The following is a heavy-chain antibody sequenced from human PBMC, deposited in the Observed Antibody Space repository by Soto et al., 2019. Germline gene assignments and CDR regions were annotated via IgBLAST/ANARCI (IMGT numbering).Heavy chain of an antibody. J-gene: IGHJ4*02. CDR1: GGSISSGGYY. CDR3: ARECGPSCRYYFDY. Sequence: QVQLQESGPGLVKPSQTLSLTCTVSGGSISSGGYYWSWIRQHPGKGLEWIGYIYYSGSTYYNPSPKSRVTISVDTSKNPFSLKLSSVTAADTAVYYCARECGPSCRYYFDYWGQGTLVTVSS. D-gene: IGHD2-2*01. CDR2: IYYSGST. V-gene: IGHV4-31*03.